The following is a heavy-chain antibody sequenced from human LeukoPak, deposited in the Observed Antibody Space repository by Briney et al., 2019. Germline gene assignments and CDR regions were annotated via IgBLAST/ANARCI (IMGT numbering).Heavy chain of an antibody. CDR3: ASGYSFGY. J-gene: IGHJ4*02. CDR2: ISRTSESI. CDR1: GFTFNTYS. V-gene: IGHV3-21*01. Sequence: GGSLRLSCAASGFTFNTYSMSWVRQAPGKGLEWVSIISRTSESIYCADSVKGRFTISRDNAKNSLYLQMNSLRAEDTAVYYCASGYSFGYWGQGTLVTVSS. D-gene: IGHD3-16*01.